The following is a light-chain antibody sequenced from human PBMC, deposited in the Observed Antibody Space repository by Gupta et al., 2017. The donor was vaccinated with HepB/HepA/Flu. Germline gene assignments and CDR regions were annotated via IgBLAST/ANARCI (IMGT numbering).Light chain of an antibody. CDR3: QQYNSWPLT. Sequence: EILLTQFPATLSVSPGERATLSCRASHSIATNLAWYQQKPGQGPRLLIYGASTRATGITDRFSGSVSGTDFTLTISGLQSEDFAVYYCQQYNSWPLTFGGGTKLEIK. J-gene: IGKJ4*01. CDR1: HSIATN. V-gene: IGKV3D-15*01. CDR2: GAS.